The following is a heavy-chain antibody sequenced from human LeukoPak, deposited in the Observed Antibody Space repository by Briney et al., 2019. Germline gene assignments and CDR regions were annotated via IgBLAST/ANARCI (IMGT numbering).Heavy chain of an antibody. Sequence: SETLSLTCNVSGGSINRHYWTWIRQTPQRGLEWIGYIYYSGGTTYNPSLQSRVTISADTSANQLSLRLTSVTAADTAVYYCARRTASWYLRAFDLWGPGTMVTVSS. CDR3: ARRTASWYLRAFDL. V-gene: IGHV4-59*08. CDR1: GGSINRHY. CDR2: IYYSGGT. J-gene: IGHJ3*01. D-gene: IGHD6-13*01.